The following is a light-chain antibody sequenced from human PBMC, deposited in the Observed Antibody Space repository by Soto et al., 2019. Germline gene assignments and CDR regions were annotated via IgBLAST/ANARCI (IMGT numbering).Light chain of an antibody. CDR2: SAS. CDR3: QQNFSPFVT. V-gene: IGKV1-39*01. J-gene: IGKJ4*01. CDR1: ETITDY. Sequence: DIQMTQSPPSLSASVGDRVTITCRASETITDYLNWYQVKPGKAPKLLIYSASLLQPGVPSRFSGSGYRTDFTLTLSGLQHEDSATYYCQQNFSPFVTFGAGTRV.